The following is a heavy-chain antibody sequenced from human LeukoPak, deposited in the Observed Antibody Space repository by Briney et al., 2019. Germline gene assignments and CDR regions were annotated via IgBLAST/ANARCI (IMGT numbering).Heavy chain of an antibody. V-gene: IGHV3-7*01. CDR3: AGILTTVVTPVFEY. CDR1: GFTFSTSW. D-gene: IGHD4-23*01. J-gene: IGHJ4*02. CDR2: INPDGSRI. Sequence: GGSLRLSCAASGFTFSTSWMTWVRQAPGKGLDWLGNINPDGSRINYVDSVKGRFTFSRDNAKNSLYLQMNSLRAEDTAVYYCAGILTTVVTPVFEYWGQGTLVTVSS.